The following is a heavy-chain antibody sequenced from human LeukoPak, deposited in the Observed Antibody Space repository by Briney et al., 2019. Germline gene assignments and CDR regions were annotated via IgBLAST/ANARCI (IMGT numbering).Heavy chain of an antibody. J-gene: IGHJ6*03. CDR2: IGSSSSYI. CDR1: GFTFSSYS. CDR3: AREKDYYGSGSYRSYYMDV. D-gene: IGHD3-10*01. Sequence: TGGSLRLSCAASGFTFSSYSMNWVRQAPGKGLEWVSSIGSSSSYIYYADSVKGRFTISRDNAKNSLYLQMNSLRAEDTAVYYCAREKDYYGSGSYRSYYMDVWGKGTTVTVSS. V-gene: IGHV3-21*01.